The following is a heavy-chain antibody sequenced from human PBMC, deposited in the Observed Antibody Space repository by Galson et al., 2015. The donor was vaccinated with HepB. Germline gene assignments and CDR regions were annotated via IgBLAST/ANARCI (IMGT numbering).Heavy chain of an antibody. CDR2: ISSSGSTI. V-gene: IGHV3-11*01. D-gene: IGHD3-3*01. Sequence: SLRLSCAASGFTFSDYYMSWIRQAPGKGLEWVSYISSSGSTIYYADSVKGRFTISRDNAKNSLYLQMNSLRAEDTAVYYCARDRLPDRITIFGVVMDYSGMDVWGQGTTVTVSS. CDR1: GFTFSDYY. CDR3: ARDRLPDRITIFGVVMDYSGMDV. J-gene: IGHJ6*02.